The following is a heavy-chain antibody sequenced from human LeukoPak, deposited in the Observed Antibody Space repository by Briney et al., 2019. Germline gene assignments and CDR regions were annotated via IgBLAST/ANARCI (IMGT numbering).Heavy chain of an antibody. J-gene: IGHJ3*02. CDR1: GFIFSDYW. CDR3: ARDMSSGFLEWLYPPNSFDI. Sequence: GGSLRLSCAASGFIFSDYWMHWVRQGPGKGLVWVSRINTDGSSTTYADSVKGRFTISRDNAKNTLYMQMNSLRAEDTAVYYCARDMSSGFLEWLYPPNSFDIWGQGATVTVSS. V-gene: IGHV3-74*01. D-gene: IGHD3-3*01. CDR2: INTDGSST.